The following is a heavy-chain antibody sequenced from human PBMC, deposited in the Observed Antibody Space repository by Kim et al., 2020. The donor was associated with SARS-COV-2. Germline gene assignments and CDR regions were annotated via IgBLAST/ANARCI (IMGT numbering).Heavy chain of an antibody. V-gene: IGHV7-4-1*02. CDR2: INTNTGHP. D-gene: IGHD3-10*01. CDR3: ASVLYDSGRALPDC. CDR1: GYSFTSHA. J-gene: IGHJ4*02. Sequence: ASVKVSCKASGYSFTSHAMNWVRQAPGQGLEWMGWINTNTGHPTYAQGFTGRCVFSLDTSVSTAYLHITSLKADDTAVYYCASVLYDSGRALPDCWGQGTLVTVSS.